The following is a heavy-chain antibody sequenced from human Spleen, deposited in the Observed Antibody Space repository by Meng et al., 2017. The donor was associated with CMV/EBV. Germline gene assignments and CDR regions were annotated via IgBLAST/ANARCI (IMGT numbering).Heavy chain of an antibody. CDR3: ARGLRRYSGSYTDDY. V-gene: IGHV4-34*01. Sequence: SETLSLTCAVYGGSFSGYYWSWIRQPPGKGLEWIGEINHSGSTNYNPSLKSRVTISVHTSKNQFSLNLSSVTAADTAVYYCARGLRRYSGSYTDDYWGQGTLVTVSS. D-gene: IGHD1-26*01. J-gene: IGHJ4*02. CDR2: INHSGST. CDR1: GGSFSGYY.